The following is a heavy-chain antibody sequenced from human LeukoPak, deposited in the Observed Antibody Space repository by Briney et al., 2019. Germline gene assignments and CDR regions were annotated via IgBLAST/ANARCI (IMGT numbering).Heavy chain of an antibody. Sequence: GRSLRLSCAASGFTFSSYAMSWVRQAPGKGLEWVSAISGGGGSTYYADSVKGRFTISRDNSKNTLYLQMNSLRAEDTAVYYCAKLATSSSWSLYFDYWGQGTLVTVSS. J-gene: IGHJ4*02. CDR1: GFTFSSYA. CDR2: ISGGGGST. CDR3: AKLATSSSWSLYFDY. D-gene: IGHD6-13*01. V-gene: IGHV3-23*01.